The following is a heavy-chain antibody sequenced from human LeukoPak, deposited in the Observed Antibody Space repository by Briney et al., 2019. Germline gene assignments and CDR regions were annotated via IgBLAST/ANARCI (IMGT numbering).Heavy chain of an antibody. CDR2: IIPIFGTA. CDR3: ARGKGEYYYMDV. Sequence: SVKVSCKASGGTFSSYAISWVRQAPGQGLEWMGGIIPIFGTANYAQKFQGRVTITADESTSIAYMELSSLRSEDTAVYYCARGKGEYYYMDVWGKGTTVTISS. CDR1: GGTFSSYA. D-gene: IGHD3-16*01. J-gene: IGHJ6*03. V-gene: IGHV1-69*13.